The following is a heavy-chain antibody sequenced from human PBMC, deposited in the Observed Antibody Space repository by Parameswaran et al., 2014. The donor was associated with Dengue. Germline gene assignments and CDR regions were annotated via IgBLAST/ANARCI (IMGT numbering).Heavy chain of an antibody. J-gene: IGHJ3*02. CDR3: AKVSEMATIDEGAFDI. D-gene: IGHD5-24*01. V-gene: IGHV3-23*01. CDR2: ISGSGGST. Sequence: WIRQPPGKGLEWVSAISGSGGSTYYADSVKGRFTISRDNSKNTLYLQMNSLRAEDTAVYYCAKVSEMATIDEGAFDIWGQGTMVTVSS.